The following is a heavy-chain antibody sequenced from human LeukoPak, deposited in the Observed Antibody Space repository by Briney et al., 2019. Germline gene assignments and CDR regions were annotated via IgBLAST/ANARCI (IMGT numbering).Heavy chain of an antibody. V-gene: IGHV3-23*01. CDR2: ISGSGGST. D-gene: IGHD1-1*01. CDR1: GFTVSSNY. Sequence: GGSLRLSCAASGFTVSSNYMSWVRQAPGKGLERVSVISGSGGSTYYADSVKGRFTISRDNSKNTLYLQMNSLRAEDTAVYYCAKDLEYNWNDAGYWGQGTLVTVSS. J-gene: IGHJ4*02. CDR3: AKDLEYNWNDAGY.